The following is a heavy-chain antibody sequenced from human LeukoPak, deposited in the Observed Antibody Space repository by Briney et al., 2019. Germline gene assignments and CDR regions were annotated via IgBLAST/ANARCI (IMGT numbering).Heavy chain of an antibody. CDR2: IKQDGSEK. V-gene: IGHV3-7*03. CDR3: ARDGNDSSGWSTEGWFDP. J-gene: IGHJ5*02. Sequence: GGSLRLSCAASGFTFSSYWMSWVRQAPGKGLEWVANIKQDGSEKNYVDSVKGRFTISRDNAKTSLYLQMNSLRAEDTAVYYCARDGNDSSGWSTEGWFDPWGQGTLVTVSS. D-gene: IGHD6-19*01. CDR1: GFTFSSYW.